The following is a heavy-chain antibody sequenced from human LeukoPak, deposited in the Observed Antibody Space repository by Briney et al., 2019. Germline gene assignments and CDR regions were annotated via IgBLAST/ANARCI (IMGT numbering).Heavy chain of an antibody. D-gene: IGHD2-21*02. CDR2: ISGSGGST. V-gene: IGHV3-23*01. CDR3: AKGERAYCGGDCYYDY. Sequence: GGSLRLSCAASGFTLSSYAMSWVRQAPGKGLEWVSAISGSGGSTYYADSVKGRFTISRDNSKNTLYLQMNSLRAEDTAVYYCAKGERAYCGGDCYYDYWGQGTLVTVSS. CDR1: GFTLSSYA. J-gene: IGHJ4*02.